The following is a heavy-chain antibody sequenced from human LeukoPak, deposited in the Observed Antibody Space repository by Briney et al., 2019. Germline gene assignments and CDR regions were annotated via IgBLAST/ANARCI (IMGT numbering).Heavy chain of an antibody. Sequence: GGSLRLSCAASGFTFSSYAMSWVRQAPGKGLGWVSVIYSGGSTYYADSVKGRFTISRDNSKNTLYLQMNSLRAEDTAVYYCARVSSGNNLDYWGQGTLVTVSS. V-gene: IGHV3-53*01. D-gene: IGHD3-22*01. J-gene: IGHJ4*02. CDR1: GFTFSSYA. CDR3: ARVSSGNNLDY. CDR2: IYSGGST.